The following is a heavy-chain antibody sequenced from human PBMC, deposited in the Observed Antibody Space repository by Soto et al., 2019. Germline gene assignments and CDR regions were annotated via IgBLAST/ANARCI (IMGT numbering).Heavy chain of an antibody. J-gene: IGHJ4*02. D-gene: IGHD3-10*01. CDR2: IYHTGGT. CDR1: GGSISTNNW. Sequence: QVQLQESGPGLVKPSRTLSLTCAVSGGSISTNNWWSWVRQPPGKGLEWIGEIYHTGGTNYNPSLKSRVAMSVDKSKNQFSLNLNSVTAADTAVYYCAREKGAGTYMGFDYWGQGTLVTVSS. CDR3: AREKGAGTYMGFDY. V-gene: IGHV4-4*02.